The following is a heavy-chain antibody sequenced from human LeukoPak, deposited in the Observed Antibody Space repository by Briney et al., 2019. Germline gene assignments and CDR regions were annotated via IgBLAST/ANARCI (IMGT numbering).Heavy chain of an antibody. Sequence: GSRRLSCAASGFTFSSYAMSWVRQAPGKGLEWVSAISGSGGSTYYADSVKGRFTISRDNSKNTLYLQMNSLRAEDTAVYYCAKAQSFIVAVFDYWGQGTLVTVSS. V-gene: IGHV3-23*01. CDR3: AKAQSFIVAVFDY. CDR2: ISGSGGST. J-gene: IGHJ4*02. CDR1: GFTFSSYA. D-gene: IGHD5-12*01.